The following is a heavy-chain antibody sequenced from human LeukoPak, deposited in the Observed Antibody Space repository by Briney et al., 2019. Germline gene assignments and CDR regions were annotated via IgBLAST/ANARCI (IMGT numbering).Heavy chain of an antibody. D-gene: IGHD6-13*01. Sequence: GGSLRLSCAASGFTFSSYSMNWVRQAPGKGLEWVSSISSSSGYIYYADSVKGRFTISRDNAKNSLCLQMNSLRAEDTAVYYCARDRGAAAFDYWGQGTLVTVSS. V-gene: IGHV3-21*01. J-gene: IGHJ4*02. CDR1: GFTFSSYS. CDR3: ARDRGAAAFDY. CDR2: ISSSSGYI.